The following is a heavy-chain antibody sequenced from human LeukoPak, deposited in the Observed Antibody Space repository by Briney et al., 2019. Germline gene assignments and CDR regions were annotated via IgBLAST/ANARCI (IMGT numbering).Heavy chain of an antibody. CDR2: IYWDDDK. J-gene: IGHJ5*02. D-gene: IGHD6-13*01. CDR3: ALILSIAAAGGNWFDP. CDR1: GFSLSTSGVG. Sequence: SGPTLVKPTQTLTLTCTFSGFSLSTSGVGVGWIRQPPGKALGWLALIYWDDDKRYSPSLKIRLTITKDTSKNQVVLTMTNMDPVDTATYYCALILSIAAAGGNWFDPWGQGTLVTVSS. V-gene: IGHV2-5*02.